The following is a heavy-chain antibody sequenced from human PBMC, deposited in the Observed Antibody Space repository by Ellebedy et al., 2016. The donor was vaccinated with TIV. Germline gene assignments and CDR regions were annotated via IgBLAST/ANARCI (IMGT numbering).Heavy chain of an antibody. CDR2: IDPEDGKT. Sequence: ASVKVSXKVSGYALSDLSMRWVRQAPGKGLEWMGGIDPEDGKTIYAQKFQGRVTMTEDTFTDTAYLELSSLRSEDSAVYYCGTGDWTFLGMDVWGPGTTVTVSS. CDR1: GYALSDLS. CDR3: GTGDWTFLGMDV. D-gene: IGHD2-21*02. J-gene: IGHJ6*02. V-gene: IGHV1-24*01.